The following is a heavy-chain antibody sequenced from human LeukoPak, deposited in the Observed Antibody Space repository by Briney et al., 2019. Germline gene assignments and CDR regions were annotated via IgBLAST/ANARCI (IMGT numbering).Heavy chain of an antibody. CDR3: AREVEHDFWGGYLNYYYGMDV. D-gene: IGHD3-3*01. J-gene: IGHJ6*02. V-gene: IGHV4-61*02. CDR1: GGSISSGSYY. CDR2: IYTSGST. Sequence: SQTLSLTCTVSGGSISSGSYYWSWIRQPAGKGLEWIVRIYTSGSTNYNPSLKSRVTISVDTSKNQFSLKLSSVTAADTAVYYCAREVEHDFWGGYLNYYYGMDVWGQGTTVTVSS.